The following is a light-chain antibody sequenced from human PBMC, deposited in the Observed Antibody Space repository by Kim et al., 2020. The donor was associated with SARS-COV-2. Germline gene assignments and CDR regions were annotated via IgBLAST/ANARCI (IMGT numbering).Light chain of an antibody. V-gene: IGLV3-21*04. Sequence: SYELTQPPSVSVAPGKTARITCGGTSIGSKSVHWYQQKPGQAPVLVISYDSVRLSGIPERFSGSNSGNTATVTISRVEAGDEADYYCQVWDSSDDHRVVFGGGTKLTVL. CDR2: YDS. J-gene: IGLJ2*01. CDR3: QVWDSSDDHRVV. CDR1: SIGSKS.